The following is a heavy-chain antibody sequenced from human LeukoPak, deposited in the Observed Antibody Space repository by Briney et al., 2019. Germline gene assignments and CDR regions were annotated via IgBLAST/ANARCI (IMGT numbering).Heavy chain of an antibody. D-gene: IGHD3-22*01. CDR3: AKRGVVIRVILVGFYKEAYYFDS. J-gene: IGHJ4*02. V-gene: IGHV3-23*01. CDR2: MSGSGGGT. CDR1: GITLSNYG. Sequence: GGSLRHSCAVSGITLSNYGMSWVRKAPGKGLEWVAGMSGSGGGTNYADSVKGRFTVSRDNSKNTLYLQMKSLRAEDTAVYFCAKRGVVIRVILVGFYKEAYYFDSWGQGALVTVSS.